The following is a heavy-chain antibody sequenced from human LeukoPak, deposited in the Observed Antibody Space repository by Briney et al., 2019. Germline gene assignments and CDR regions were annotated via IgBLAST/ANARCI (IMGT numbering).Heavy chain of an antibody. CDR1: GYTFTSYG. D-gene: IGHD1-26*01. CDR3: AREGIVGARGSLDY. Sequence: ASVTVSCMASGYTFTSYGISWVRQAPGQGLEWMGWISAYNGNTNYAQKLKGRVTMTTDTSTSTAYMELRSLRSDDTAVYYCAREGIVGARGSLDYWGQGTLVTVSS. J-gene: IGHJ4*02. V-gene: IGHV1-18*01. CDR2: ISAYNGNT.